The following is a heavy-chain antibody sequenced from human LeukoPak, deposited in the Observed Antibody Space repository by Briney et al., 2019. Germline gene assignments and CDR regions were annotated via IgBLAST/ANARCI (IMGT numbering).Heavy chain of an antibody. V-gene: IGHV3-30-3*01. CDR2: ISKDGSAK. D-gene: IGHD6-13*01. CDR3: ARDSVSSIFPRQFDH. J-gene: IGHJ5*02. CDR1: GFTFNHYV. Sequence: GGSLRLSCVASGFTFNHYVMHWVRQAPGEGLEWVAVISKDGSAKFYADSVKGRFTISRDNSKNTLYLETDSLRAEDSAVYFCARDSVSSIFPRQFDHWGQGTLVTVSS.